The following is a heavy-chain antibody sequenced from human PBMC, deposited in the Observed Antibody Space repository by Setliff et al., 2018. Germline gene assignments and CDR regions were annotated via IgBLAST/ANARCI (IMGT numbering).Heavy chain of an antibody. Sequence: PGGSLRLSCATSGFTFRDYSLTWVRQAPGKGLEWLALIWFDGSNEYYEDSVKGRFTISRDNSKNMAYLEMNRLRAEDTAVYYCVTSTIIIYYFDFWGQGTPVTVSS. J-gene: IGHJ4*02. V-gene: IGHV3-33*08. CDR3: VTSTIIIYYFDF. D-gene: IGHD3-10*01. CDR1: GFTFRDYS. CDR2: IWFDGSNE.